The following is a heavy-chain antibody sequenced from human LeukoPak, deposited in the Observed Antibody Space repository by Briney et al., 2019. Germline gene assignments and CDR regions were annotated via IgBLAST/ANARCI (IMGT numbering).Heavy chain of an antibody. D-gene: IGHD3-22*01. CDR1: GYTFTSYD. Sequence: ASGTVSCKASGYTFTSYDINWVRQAAGQGREWMGWMNPNSGNTVYGQKFQGRVTMTRNTSRRTAYMELASLRSADTAVYYCMRSNYYDSSGIGRGQGTLVTASS. J-gene: IGHJ4*02. CDR2: MNPNSGNT. V-gene: IGHV1-8*01. CDR3: MRSNYYDSSGIG.